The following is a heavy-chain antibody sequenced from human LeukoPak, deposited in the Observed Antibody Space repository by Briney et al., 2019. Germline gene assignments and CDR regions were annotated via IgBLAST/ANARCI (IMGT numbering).Heavy chain of an antibody. D-gene: IGHD6-19*01. CDR1: GGSISSSSYY. J-gene: IGHJ5*02. V-gene: IGHV4-39*07. CDR3: ARGDSSGWYNWFDP. CDR2: IYYSGST. Sequence: SETLSLTCTVSGGSISSSSYYWGWIRQPPGKGLEWIGSIYYSGSTYYNPSLKSRVTISVDTSKNQFSLKLSSVTAADTAVYYCARGDSSGWYNWFDPWGQGTLVTVSS.